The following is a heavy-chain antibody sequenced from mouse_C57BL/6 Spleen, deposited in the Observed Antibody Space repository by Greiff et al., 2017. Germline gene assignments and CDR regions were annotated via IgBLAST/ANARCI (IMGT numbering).Heavy chain of an antibody. Sequence: VKLMESGPELVKPGASVKISCKASGYAFSSSWMNWVKQRPGKGLEWIGRIYPGDGDTNYNGKFKGKATLTAEKSSSTAYMQRSSLTSEDSAVYFCARSEDGYPDYWGQGTTLTVSS. CDR2: IYPGDGDT. J-gene: IGHJ2*01. D-gene: IGHD2-3*01. CDR3: ARSEDGYPDY. CDR1: GYAFSSSW. V-gene: IGHV1-82*01.